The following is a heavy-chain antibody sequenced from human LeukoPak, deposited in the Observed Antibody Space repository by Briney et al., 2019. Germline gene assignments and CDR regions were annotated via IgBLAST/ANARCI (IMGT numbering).Heavy chain of an antibody. J-gene: IGHJ4*02. CDR2: IIPIFGTA. CDR1: AGTFSSYT. Sequence: GASVKLSCKASAGTFSSYTISWGRQAPGQGLEWMGGIIPIFGTANYAQKFQGRVTITADESTSTAYMELSSLRSEDTDVYYCATSGISGYPYYFDYWGQGTLVTVSS. CDR3: ATSGISGYPYYFDY. D-gene: IGHD5-12*01. V-gene: IGHV1-69*13.